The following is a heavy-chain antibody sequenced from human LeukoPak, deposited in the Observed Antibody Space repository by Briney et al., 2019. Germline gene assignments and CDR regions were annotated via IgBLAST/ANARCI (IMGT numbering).Heavy chain of an antibody. CDR3: ARDGDGHFDY. CDR1: GFTFSPYS. CDR2: IRSSSDNI. D-gene: IGHD4-17*01. J-gene: IGHJ4*02. V-gene: IGHV3-48*04. Sequence: GGSLRLSCAASGFTFSPYSMNWIRQAPGKGLEWVSYIRSSSDNIDYADSVKGRFTISRDDAKNSLYLQMNSLRAEDTAVYYCARDGDGHFDYWGQGTLVTVSS.